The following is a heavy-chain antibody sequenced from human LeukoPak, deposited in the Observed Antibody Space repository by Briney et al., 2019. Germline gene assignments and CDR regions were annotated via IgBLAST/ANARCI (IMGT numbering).Heavy chain of an antibody. D-gene: IGHD3-16*02. CDR1: GFTFSSYA. Sequence: GGSLRLSCAASGFTFSSYAMSWVRQAPGKGLEWVSAISGSGGSTYYADSVKGRFTISRDNSKNTLYLQMNSLRAEDTAVYYCAKDLQRGMITFGGVIVGFDYWGQGTLVTVSS. CDR3: AKDLQRGMITFGGVIVGFDY. CDR2: ISGSGGST. V-gene: IGHV3-23*01. J-gene: IGHJ4*02.